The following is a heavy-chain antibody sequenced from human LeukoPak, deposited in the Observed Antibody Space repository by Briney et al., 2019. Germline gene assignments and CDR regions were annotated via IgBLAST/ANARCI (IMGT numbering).Heavy chain of an antibody. CDR3: ARDPAGYGLDY. V-gene: IGHV3-74*01. Sequence: PGGSLRLSRAASGFTFSSYWMHWVRQAPGKGLVWVSRINSDGSSTSYADSVKGRFTISRDNAKNTLYLQMNSLRAEDTAVYYCARDPAGYGLDYWGQGTLVTVSS. CDR1: GFTFSSYW. CDR2: INSDGSST. J-gene: IGHJ4*02. D-gene: IGHD2-15*01.